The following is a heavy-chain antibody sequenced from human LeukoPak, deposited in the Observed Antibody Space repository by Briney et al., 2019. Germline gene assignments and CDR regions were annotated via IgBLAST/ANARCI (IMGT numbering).Heavy chain of an antibody. Sequence: WASVKVSCKASGYTFTGYYMHWVRQAPGQGLEWMGWINPNSGGTNYAQKFQGRVTMTRDTSISTAYMELSRLRSDDTAVYYCARAEAYYYDSSGYLSNDYWGQGTLVTVSS. D-gene: IGHD3-22*01. J-gene: IGHJ4*02. CDR3: ARAEAYYYDSSGYLSNDY. CDR2: INPNSGGT. V-gene: IGHV1-2*02. CDR1: GYTFTGYY.